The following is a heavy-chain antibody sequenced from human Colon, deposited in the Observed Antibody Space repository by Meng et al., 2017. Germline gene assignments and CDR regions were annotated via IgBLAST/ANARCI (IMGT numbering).Heavy chain of an antibody. V-gene: IGHV3-11*01. CDR2: SHGNTV. D-gene: IGHD6-19*01. CDR3: ARGWLAN. Sequence: QLQLVGPGGGLVEPGGSLRLSCAASGFTFSDSYMNWIRQAPGKGLEWVSYSHGNTVYYADSVKGRFTISRDNAKNSLYLQMNSLRAGDTAVYYCARGWLANWGQGTLVTVSS. CDR1: GFTFSDSY. J-gene: IGHJ4*02.